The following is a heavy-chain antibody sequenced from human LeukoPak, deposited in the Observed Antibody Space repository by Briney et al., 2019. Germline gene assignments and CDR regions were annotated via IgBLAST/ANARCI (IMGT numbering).Heavy chain of an antibody. Sequence: ASVKVSWKASGYTFTDTGISWVRQAPEQGLEWMGWISAYSGNTNYAQMFQGRVTMTTDTSTSTAYMELGSLRSDDTAVYYCARGIIIGTTAYKYWGQGTLVTVSS. V-gene: IGHV1-18*04. D-gene: IGHD1-20*01. CDR1: GYTFTDTG. CDR3: ARGIIIGTTAYKY. CDR2: ISAYSGNT. J-gene: IGHJ4*02.